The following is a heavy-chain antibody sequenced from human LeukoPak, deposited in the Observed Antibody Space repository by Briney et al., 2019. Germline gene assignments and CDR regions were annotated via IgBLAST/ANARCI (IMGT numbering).Heavy chain of an antibody. CDR3: ARSRGGIAAAGTGAFDI. Sequence: PSETLSLTCAVYGGSFSGYYWSWIRQPPGKGLEWIGEINHSGSTNYNPSLKSRVTISVDTSKNQFSLKLSSVTAADTAVYYCARSRGGIAAAGTGAFDIWGQGTMVTVSS. CDR1: GGSFSGYY. D-gene: IGHD6-13*01. J-gene: IGHJ3*02. V-gene: IGHV4-34*01. CDR2: INHSGST.